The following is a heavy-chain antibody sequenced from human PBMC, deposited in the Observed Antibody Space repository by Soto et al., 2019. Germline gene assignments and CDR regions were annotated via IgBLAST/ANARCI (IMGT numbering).Heavy chain of an antibody. CDR3: ARGGVYCSSTSCYAPSYYGMDV. Sequence: QVQLVQSGAEVKKPGASVKVSCKASGYTFTSYYMHWVRQAPGQGLEWMGIINPSGGSTSYAQKFQGRVTMTRDTSTSTVSIELSSMRSEDTGVYYCARGGVYCSSTSCYAPSYYGMDVWGQGTTVTVSS. D-gene: IGHD2-2*01. J-gene: IGHJ6*02. V-gene: IGHV1-46*03. CDR1: GYTFTSYY. CDR2: INPSGGST.